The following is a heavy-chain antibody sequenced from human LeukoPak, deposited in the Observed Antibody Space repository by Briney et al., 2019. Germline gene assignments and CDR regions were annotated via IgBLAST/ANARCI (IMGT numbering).Heavy chain of an antibody. V-gene: IGHV4-34*01. Sequence: SETLSLTCAVYGGSFSGYYWSWIRQPPGKGLEWIGEINHSGSTNYNPSLKSRVTISVDTSKNQFSLKLSSVTAADTAVYYCARGGRNPFDYWGQGTLVTVSS. CDR2: INHSGST. D-gene: IGHD2/OR15-2a*01. CDR3: ARGGRNPFDY. CDR1: GGSFSGYY. J-gene: IGHJ4*02.